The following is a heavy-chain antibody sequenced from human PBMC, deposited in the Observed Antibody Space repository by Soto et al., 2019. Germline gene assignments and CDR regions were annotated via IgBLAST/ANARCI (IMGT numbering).Heavy chain of an antibody. CDR1: GYTFTSYG. CDR3: ARDYGYCTNGVCYPTYY. J-gene: IGHJ4*02. D-gene: IGHD2-8*01. Sequence: ASVKVSCKASGYTFTSYGISWVRQAPGQGLEWMGWISAYNGNTNYAQKLQGRVTMTTDTSTSTAYMELRILRSDDTAVYYCARDYGYCTNGVCYPTYYWGQGTLVTVSS. CDR2: ISAYNGNT. V-gene: IGHV1-18*01.